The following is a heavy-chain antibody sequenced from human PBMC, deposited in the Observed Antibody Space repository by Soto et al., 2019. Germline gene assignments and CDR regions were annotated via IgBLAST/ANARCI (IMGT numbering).Heavy chain of an antibody. CDR3: ARVGISGYFDWLSINYYYYGMDV. D-gene: IGHD3-9*01. CDR2: IWYDGSNK. CDR1: GFTFSSYG. Sequence: PGGSLRLSCAASGFTFSSYGMHWVRQAPGKGLEWVAVIWYDGSNKYYADSVKGRFTISRDNSKNTLYLQMNSLRAEDTAVYYCARVGISGYFDWLSINYYYYGMDVWGQGTTVTVSS. V-gene: IGHV3-33*01. J-gene: IGHJ6*02.